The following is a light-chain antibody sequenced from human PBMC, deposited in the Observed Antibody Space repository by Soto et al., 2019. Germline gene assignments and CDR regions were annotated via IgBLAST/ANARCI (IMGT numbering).Light chain of an antibody. CDR3: CSYTSSRTYV. CDR1: SSDVGDYNY. V-gene: IGLV2-8*01. Sequence: QSVLTQPPSASGSPGQSVTISCTGTSSDVGDYNYVSWYQQHPGKAPKVMIYDVSKRPSGVPDRFSGSKSGNTASLTISGLQAEDEADYYCCSYTSSRTYVFGTGTKVTVL. CDR2: DVS. J-gene: IGLJ1*01.